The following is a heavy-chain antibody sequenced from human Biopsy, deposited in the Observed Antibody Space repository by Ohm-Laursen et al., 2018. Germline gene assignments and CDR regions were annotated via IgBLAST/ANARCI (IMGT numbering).Heavy chain of an antibody. J-gene: IGHJ2*01. Sequence: PSDTLSLTCTVSGGSISSDWWSWIRQTPGKGLEWIGYVYYSGTTTYNPSLRSRVTISVDTSMNQISLGLQSVTAADAAIYYCARDRGYYSDRTVPGYFDLWGRGTLVTVSS. D-gene: IGHD3-22*01. V-gene: IGHV4-59*01. CDR3: ARDRGYYSDRTVPGYFDL. CDR2: VYYSGTT. CDR1: GGSISSDW.